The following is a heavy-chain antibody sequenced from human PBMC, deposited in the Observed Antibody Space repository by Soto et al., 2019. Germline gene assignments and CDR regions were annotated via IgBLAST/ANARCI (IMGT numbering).Heavy chain of an antibody. CDR3: ARMAIAARYYYYGMDV. J-gene: IGHJ6*02. Sequence: GGSLRLSCAASGFTFSSYSMNWVRQAPGKGLEWVSSISSSSSYIYYADSVKGRFTISRDNAKNSLYLQMNSLRAEDTAVYYCARMAIAARYYYYGMDVWGQGTTVTVSS. CDR1: GFTFSSYS. V-gene: IGHV3-21*01. D-gene: IGHD6-13*01. CDR2: ISSSSSYI.